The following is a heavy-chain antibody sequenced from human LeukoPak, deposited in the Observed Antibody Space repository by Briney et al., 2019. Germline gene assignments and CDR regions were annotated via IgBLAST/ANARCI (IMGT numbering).Heavy chain of an antibody. V-gene: IGHV4-34*01. Sequence: NSSETLSLTCAVYGGSFSGYYWSWIRQPPGKGLEWIGEINHSGSTNYNPSLKSRVTISVDTSKNQFSLKLSSVTAADTAVYYCARGRKWFDPWGQGTLVTVSS. CDR2: INHSGST. CDR1: GGSFSGYY. CDR3: ARGRKWFDP. J-gene: IGHJ5*02.